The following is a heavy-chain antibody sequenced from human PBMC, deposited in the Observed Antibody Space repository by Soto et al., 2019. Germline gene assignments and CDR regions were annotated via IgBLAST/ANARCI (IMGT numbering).Heavy chain of an antibody. CDR2: ISYDGSNK. V-gene: IGHV3-30-3*01. Sequence: QVPLVESGGGVVQPGRSLRLSCAASGFTFSSYAMHWVRQAPGKGLEWVAVISYDGSNKYYADSVKGRFTISRDNSKNTLYLQMNSLRAEDTAVYYCATLIALAGSLFDYWGQGTLVTVSS. CDR3: ATLIALAGSLFDY. D-gene: IGHD6-19*01. CDR1: GFTFSSYA. J-gene: IGHJ4*02.